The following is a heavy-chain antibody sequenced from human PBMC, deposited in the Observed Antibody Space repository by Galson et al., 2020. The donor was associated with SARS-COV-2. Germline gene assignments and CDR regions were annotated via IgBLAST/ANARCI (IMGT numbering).Heavy chain of an antibody. CDR3: ARDNPHYYDFWSGYSDWFDP. J-gene: IGHJ5*02. Sequence: SETLSLTCTVSGGSISSSSYYWGWIRQPPGKGLEWIGSIYYSGSTYYNPSLKSRVTISVDTSKNQFSLKLSSVTAADTAVYYCARDNPHYYDFWSGYSDWFDPWGQGTLVTVSS. D-gene: IGHD3-3*01. V-gene: IGHV4-39*07. CDR1: GGSISSSSYY. CDR2: IYYSGST.